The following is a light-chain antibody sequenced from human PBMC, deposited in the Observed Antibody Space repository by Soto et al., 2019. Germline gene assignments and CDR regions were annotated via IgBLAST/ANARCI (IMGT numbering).Light chain of an antibody. CDR3: CSYTSTSRYV. CDR2: GVS. V-gene: IGLV2-14*03. CDR1: SSDVGAYNY. Sequence: QSALTQPASVSGSPGQSITISCTGTSSDVGAYNYVSWYQQHPDNAPKVMIYGVSNRPSGVSNRFSGSKSGSTASLTIYGLQAEDEADYYCCSYTSTSRYVFGTGTKVTVL. J-gene: IGLJ1*01.